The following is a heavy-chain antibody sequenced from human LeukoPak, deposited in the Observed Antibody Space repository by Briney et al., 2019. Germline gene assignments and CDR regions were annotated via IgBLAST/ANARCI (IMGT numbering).Heavy chain of an antibody. CDR1: GYTFTSYG. CDR2: ISAYNGDT. D-gene: IGHD5-18*01. V-gene: IGHV1-18*01. Sequence: ASVKVSCKASGYTFTSYGINWVRQAPGQGLEWMGWISAYNGDTNYAQKLQGRVTMTTDTSTSTAYMELSSLRSEDTAVYYCARGGYSYGLHDAFDIWGQGTMVTVSS. J-gene: IGHJ3*02. CDR3: ARGGYSYGLHDAFDI.